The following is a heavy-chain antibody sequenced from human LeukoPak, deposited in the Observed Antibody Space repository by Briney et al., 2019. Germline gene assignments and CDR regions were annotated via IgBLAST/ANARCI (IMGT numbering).Heavy chain of an antibody. CDR1: GGSISSGGYS. D-gene: IGHD6-13*01. CDR3: ARVGIAAAGKGRNYLTYYFDY. J-gene: IGHJ4*02. Sequence: PSETLSLTCAVSGGSISSGGYSWSWIQQPPGKGLEWIGYIYHSGSTYYNPSLKSRVTISVDRSKNQFSLKLSSVTAADTAVYYCARVGIAAAGKGRNYLTYYFDYWGQGTLVTVSS. CDR2: IYHSGST. V-gene: IGHV4-30-2*01.